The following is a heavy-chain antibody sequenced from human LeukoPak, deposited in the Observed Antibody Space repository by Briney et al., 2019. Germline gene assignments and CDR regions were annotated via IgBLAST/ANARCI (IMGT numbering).Heavy chain of an antibody. CDR1: GGSFSGYY. V-gene: IGHV4-34*01. CDR3: ARGSLAVVGRPGPRHRNWFDP. D-gene: IGHD6-19*01. Sequence: SETLSLTCAVYGGSFSGYYWSWIRQPPGKGLEWIGEINHSGSTNYNPSLKSRVTISVDTSKNQFSLKLSSVTAADTAVYYCARGSLAVVGRPGPRHRNWFDPWGQGTLVTVSS. J-gene: IGHJ5*02. CDR2: INHSGST.